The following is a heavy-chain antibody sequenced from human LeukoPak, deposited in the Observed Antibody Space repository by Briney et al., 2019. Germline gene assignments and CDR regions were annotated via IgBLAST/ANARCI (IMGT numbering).Heavy chain of an antibody. Sequence: GGPLRLSCATSGFTFSTYWMTWVRKAPEKGLEWVANIKQDGREKYYVDSVEGRFAISRDNTKNSLYLQMNSLRADDTAMYYCTTHAGTYFPQWGQGTLVTVSS. CDR1: GFTFSTYW. CDR2: IKQDGREK. CDR3: TTHAGTYFPQ. D-gene: IGHD6-13*01. J-gene: IGHJ1*01. V-gene: IGHV3-7*01.